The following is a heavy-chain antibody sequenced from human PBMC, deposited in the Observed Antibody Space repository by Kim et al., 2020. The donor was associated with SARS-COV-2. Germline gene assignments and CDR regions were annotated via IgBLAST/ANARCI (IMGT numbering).Heavy chain of an antibody. V-gene: IGHV4-31*03. CDR2: IYYSGST. Sequence: SETLSLTCSVSGGSISSGGYYWSWIRQHPGKGLEWIGYIYYSGSTYYNPSLKSRVTISVDTSKNQFSLKLSSVTAADTAVYYCARAPPGDYGSDYWGQGTLVTVSS. CDR1: GGSISSGGYY. J-gene: IGHJ4*02. CDR3: ARAPPGDYGSDY. D-gene: IGHD4-17*01.